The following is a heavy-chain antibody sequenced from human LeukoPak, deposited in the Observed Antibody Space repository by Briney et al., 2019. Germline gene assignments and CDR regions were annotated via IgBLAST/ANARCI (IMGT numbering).Heavy chain of an antibody. J-gene: IGHJ4*02. CDR3: ASLAVAGLSEGY. Sequence: SQTLSLTCTVSGGSISSGGYYWSWIRQHPGKGLEWIGYIYYSGSTYYNPSLKSRVTISVDTSRNQFSLKLSSVTAADTAVYYCASLAVAGLSEGYWGQGTLVIVSS. CDR2: IYYSGST. D-gene: IGHD6-19*01. CDR1: GGSISSGGYY. V-gene: IGHV4-31*03.